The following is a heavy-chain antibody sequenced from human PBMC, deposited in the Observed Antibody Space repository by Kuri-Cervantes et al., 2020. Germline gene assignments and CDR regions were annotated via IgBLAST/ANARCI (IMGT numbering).Heavy chain of an antibody. Sequence: GESLKISCAASGFTFDDYAMHWVRQAPGKGLEWVAVISYDGSNKYYADSVKGRFTISRDNSKNTLYLQMNSLRAEDTAVYYCARDDEYSSSLLDHWGQGTLVTVSS. V-gene: IGHV3-30*04. CDR1: GFTFDDYA. CDR3: ARDDEYSSSLLDH. D-gene: IGHD6-6*01. J-gene: IGHJ4*02. CDR2: ISYDGSNK.